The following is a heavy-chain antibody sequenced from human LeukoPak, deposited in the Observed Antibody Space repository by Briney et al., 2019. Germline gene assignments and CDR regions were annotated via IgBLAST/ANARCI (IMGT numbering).Heavy chain of an antibody. Sequence: GSLRLSCAASGFTFSSYSVNWVRQAPGKGLEWVSSISERSSYIYYADSMKGRFTIPRDNAKNSLYLQMNSLRAEDTAVYYCARSTRRQNDAFDIWGQGTVVTVS. CDR2: ISERSSYI. CDR1: GFTFSSYS. V-gene: IGHV3-21*01. J-gene: IGHJ3*02. CDR3: ARSTRRQNDAFDI.